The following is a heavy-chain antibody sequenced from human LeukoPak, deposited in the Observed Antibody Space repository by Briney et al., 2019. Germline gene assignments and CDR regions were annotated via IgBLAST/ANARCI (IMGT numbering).Heavy chain of an antibody. D-gene: IGHD6-13*01. V-gene: IGHV4-31*03. CDR2: IYYSGST. CDR3: ARKSSAGTLDY. Sequence: SQTLSLTCTVSGGSISSGGYYWSWIRQHPGKGLESIGYIYYSGSTYYNPSLKSRVTISVDTSKNQFSLKLSSVTAADTAVYYCARKSSAGTLDYWGQGTLVTVSS. CDR1: GGSISSGGYY. J-gene: IGHJ4*02.